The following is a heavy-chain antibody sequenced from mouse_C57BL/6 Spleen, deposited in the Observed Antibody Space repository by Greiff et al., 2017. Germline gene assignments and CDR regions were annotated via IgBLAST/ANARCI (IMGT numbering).Heavy chain of an antibody. J-gene: IGHJ2*01. CDR1: GFTFSSYA. Sequence: EVMLVESGGGLVKPGGSLKLSCAASGFTFSSYAMSWVRQTPEKRLEWVATISDGGSYTYYPDNVQGRFTISRDNAKNNLYLQMSHLKSEDTAMYYCARDRATVVEEGYFDYWGQGTTLTVSS. CDR3: ARDRATVVEEGYFDY. CDR2: ISDGGSYT. V-gene: IGHV5-4*01. D-gene: IGHD1-1*01.